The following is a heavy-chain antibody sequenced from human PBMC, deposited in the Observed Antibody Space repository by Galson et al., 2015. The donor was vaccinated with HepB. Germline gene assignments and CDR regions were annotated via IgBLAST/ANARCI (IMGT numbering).Heavy chain of an antibody. CDR3: GSVMRFPGMGGDL. CDR1: GCSFSSTR. D-gene: IGHD2/OR15-2a*01. V-gene: IGHV3-74*01. J-gene: IGHJ4*02. Sequence: SLRPSCAVSGCSFSSTRMHYVRQAPGEGLVWVSRIRTDGDSTTYADSVKGRFTISRDNAKNTLYLQMNSLRAEDTAGYYCGSVMRFPGMGGDLWRQGTLVAVSS. CDR2: IRTDGDST.